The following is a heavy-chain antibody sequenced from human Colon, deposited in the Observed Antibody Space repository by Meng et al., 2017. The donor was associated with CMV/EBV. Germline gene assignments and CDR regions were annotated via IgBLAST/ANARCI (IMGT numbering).Heavy chain of an antibody. D-gene: IGHD6-13*01. Sequence: GESLKISCAASGFTFSSYSMNWVRQAPGKGLEWVSSISSSSSYIYYADSVKGRFTISRDNAKNSLYLQMNSLRAEDTAVYYCAGGVAYSSSWYNWFDPWGQGTLVTVSS. J-gene: IGHJ5*02. CDR1: GFTFSSYS. CDR3: AGGVAYSSSWYNWFDP. CDR2: ISSSSSYI. V-gene: IGHV3-21*01.